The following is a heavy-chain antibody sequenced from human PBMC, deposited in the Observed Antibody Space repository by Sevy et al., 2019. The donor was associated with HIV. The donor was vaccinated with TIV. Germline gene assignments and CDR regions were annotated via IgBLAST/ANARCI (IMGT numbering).Heavy chain of an antibody. J-gene: IGHJ4*02. CDR1: GVSISNYY. Sequence: AESLSLTCTVSGVSISNYYWAWIRQPPGKGLESVGFSGSTNYNPSLKSRVTTSVDTSKNHFSLKLSSVTVADTAIYYCARGGPNQHQLDYFDYWGQGTLVIVSS. D-gene: IGHD6-13*01. CDR2: SGST. CDR3: ARGGPNQHQLDYFDY. V-gene: IGHV4-59*01.